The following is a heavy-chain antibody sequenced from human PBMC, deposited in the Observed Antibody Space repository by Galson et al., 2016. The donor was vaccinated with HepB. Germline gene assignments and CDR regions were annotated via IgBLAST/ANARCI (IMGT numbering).Heavy chain of an antibody. CDR2: INWNSGSR. V-gene: IGHV3-9*01. CDR1: GFRFDDYA. CDR3: AKDAEKWEMFGVGYFDS. D-gene: IGHD1-26*01. J-gene: IGHJ4*02. Sequence: SLRLSCAASGFRFDDYAMHWVRQGPGKSLEWVSGINWNSGSRGYGDSVEGRFTISRDNAKNVVFLHMNSLRPEDTALYFCAKDAEKWEMFGVGYFDSWGQGIPVTVSS.